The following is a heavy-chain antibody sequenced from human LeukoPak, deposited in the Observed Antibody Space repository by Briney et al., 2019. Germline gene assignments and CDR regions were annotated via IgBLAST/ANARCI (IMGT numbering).Heavy chain of an antibody. V-gene: IGHV4-4*07. Sequence: GSLRLACAASGFTVSSNYMSWVRQPGGKGREWSGRISTSGTTHYNPSLKSRVTMSVATSKNQFSLKLSSVTAADTAVYYCARWCLSGYSYGFDYWGQGTLVTVSS. J-gene: IGHJ4*02. CDR3: ARWCLSGYSYGFDY. CDR2: ISTSGTT. D-gene: IGHD5-18*01. CDR1: GFTVSSNY.